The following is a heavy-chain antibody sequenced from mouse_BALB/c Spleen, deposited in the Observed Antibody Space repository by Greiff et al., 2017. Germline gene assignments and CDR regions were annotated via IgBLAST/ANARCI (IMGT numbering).Heavy chain of an antibody. J-gene: IGHJ2*01. V-gene: IGHV1-69*02. CDR3: ARREGYGSSPYYFDY. CDR2: IDPSDSYT. Sequence: QVQLQQPGAELVKPGASVKLSCKASGYTFTSYWMHWVKQRPGQGLEWIGEIDPSDSYTNYNQKFKGKATLTVDKSSSTAYMQLSSLTSEDSAVYYCARREGYGSSPYYFDYWGQGTTLTVSS. D-gene: IGHD1-1*01. CDR1: GYTFTSYW.